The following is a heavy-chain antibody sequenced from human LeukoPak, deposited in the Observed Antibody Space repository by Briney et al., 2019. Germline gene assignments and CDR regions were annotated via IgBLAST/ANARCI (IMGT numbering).Heavy chain of an antibody. CDR2: IKQDGSEK. CDR1: GFTFSSYW. D-gene: IGHD6-13*01. CDR3: ARDTAAAGTILYYYYYMDV. J-gene: IGHJ6*03. V-gene: IGHV3-7*01. Sequence: GGSLRLSCAASGFTFSSYWMSWVRQAPGKGLEWVAIIKQDGSEKYYVDSVKGRFTISRDNAKNSLYLQMNSLRAEDTAVYYCARDTAAAGTILYYYYYMDVWGKGTTVTVSS.